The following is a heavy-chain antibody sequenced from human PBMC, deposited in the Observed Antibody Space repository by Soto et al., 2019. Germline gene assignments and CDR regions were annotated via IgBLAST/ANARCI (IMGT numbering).Heavy chain of an antibody. V-gene: IGHV1-69*01. Sequence: QVQLVQSGAEVKKPGSSVNVSCKASGGTLNNYAISWVRQAPGQGLAWMGGIIPIFGTTNYAQKFKGRVTIPADECTNTAYMERSSLTSDDTAIYYCARRGESCGGVFYSHWFFDLWGRGTLVSVTS. D-gene: IGHD2-21*02. CDR2: IIPIFGTT. CDR3: ARRGESCGGVFYSHWFFDL. CDR1: GGTLNNYA. J-gene: IGHJ2*01.